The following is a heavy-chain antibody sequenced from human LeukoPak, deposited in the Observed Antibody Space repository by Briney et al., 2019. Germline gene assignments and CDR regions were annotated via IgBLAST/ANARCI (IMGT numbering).Heavy chain of an antibody. CDR2: IYYSGSS. CDR1: GGSISSYY. V-gene: IGHV4-59*01. Sequence: PSETLSLTCTVSGGSISSYYWSWIQQPPGKGLEWIGCIYYSGSSNYNPSLKSRVTISVDTSKNQFSLKLSSVTAADTAVYYCARVRIAAAGIDYWGQGTLVTVSS. J-gene: IGHJ4*02. D-gene: IGHD6-13*01. CDR3: ARVRIAAAGIDY.